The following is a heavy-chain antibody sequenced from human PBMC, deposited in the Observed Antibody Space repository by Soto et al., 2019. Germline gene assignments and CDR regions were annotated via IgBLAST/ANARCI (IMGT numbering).Heavy chain of an antibody. D-gene: IGHD4-17*01. V-gene: IGHV3-23*01. CDR2: IHGSGGST. J-gene: IGHJ4*02. CDR3: ARGKDRDTVTTFDY. Sequence: EVQLLESGGGLQRGGGSLRLPCAASGFTFSSYAMNWVRQAPGKGLEWVSVIHGSGGSTYYADSVKGRFTISRDNSENTVYLQMSSLRAGDTAIYYCARGKDRDTVTTFDYWGQGTLVTVSS. CDR1: GFTFSSYA.